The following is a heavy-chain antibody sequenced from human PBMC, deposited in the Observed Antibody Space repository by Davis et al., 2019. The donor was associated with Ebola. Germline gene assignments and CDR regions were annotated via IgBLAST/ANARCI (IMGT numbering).Heavy chain of an antibody. CDR1: GFTFSNAW. J-gene: IGHJ4*02. D-gene: IGHD3-3*02. Sequence: GESLKISCAASGFTFSNAWMSWVRQAPGKGLEWVGRIKSKTDGGTTDYAAPVKGRFTISRDDSKNTAYLQMNSLKTEDTAVYYCTSTDDYGDYWGQGTLVTVSS. V-gene: IGHV3-15*01. CDR3: TSTDDYGDY. CDR2: IKSKTDGGTT.